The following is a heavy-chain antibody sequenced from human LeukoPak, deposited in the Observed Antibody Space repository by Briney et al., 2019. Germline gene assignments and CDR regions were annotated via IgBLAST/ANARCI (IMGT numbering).Heavy chain of an antibody. V-gene: IGHV6-1*01. J-gene: IGHJ4*02. CDR2: TYYRSKWNK. D-gene: IGHD6-13*01. CDR1: VDSVSSKSAA. Sequence: SQTLSLTCAFSVDSVSSKSAAWNWIRQSPSRGLEWLGRTYYRSKWNKDYAVSVKSRITINPDTSKNQFTLQLNTVTPDDTAVYFCARMAAGATNPHDYWGQGTLVTVSS. CDR3: ARMAAGATNPHDY.